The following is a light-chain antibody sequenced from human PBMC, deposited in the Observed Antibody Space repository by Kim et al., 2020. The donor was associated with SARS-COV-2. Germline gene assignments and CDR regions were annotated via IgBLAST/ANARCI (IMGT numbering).Light chain of an antibody. V-gene: IGKV3-20*01. CDR3: QQYGGSPLLS. CDR1: QRVYKNF. Sequence: EIVLTQSPGTLSLSPGETATLSCRASQRVYKNFLAWYQQKPGQAPRLLTSGASSRATGIPDRFSGSGSGTDFTLTISRLEPEDSAVYYCQQYGGSPLLSFGGGTKVDIK. CDR2: GAS. J-gene: IGKJ4*01.